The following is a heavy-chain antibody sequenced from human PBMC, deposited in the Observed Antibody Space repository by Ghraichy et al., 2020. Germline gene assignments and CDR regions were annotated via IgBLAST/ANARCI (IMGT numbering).Heavy chain of an antibody. Sequence: SVKVSCKASGGTFSSYAISWVRQAPGQGLEWMGGIIPIFGTANYTQKFQGRVTITADESTSTAYMELSSLRSEDTAVYYCASETPRYYFDYWGQGTLVTVSS. CDR1: GGTFSSYA. J-gene: IGHJ4*02. CDR3: ASETPRYYFDY. V-gene: IGHV1-69*13. CDR2: IIPIFGTA.